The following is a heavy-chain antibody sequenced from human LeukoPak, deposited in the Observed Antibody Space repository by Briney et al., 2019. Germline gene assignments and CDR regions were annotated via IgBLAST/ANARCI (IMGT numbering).Heavy chain of an antibody. J-gene: IGHJ4*02. CDR1: GGSISSSSYY. CDR3: ARHGWTAVAGRNFDY. V-gene: IGHV4-39*01. D-gene: IGHD6-19*01. Sequence: PSETLSLTCTVSGGSISSSSYYWGWIRQPPGKGMEWIGSSYYSGSTYYNPSLKSRVTISVDTSKNQFSLKLSSVTAADTAVYYCARHGWTAVAGRNFDYWGQGTLVTVSS. CDR2: SYYSGST.